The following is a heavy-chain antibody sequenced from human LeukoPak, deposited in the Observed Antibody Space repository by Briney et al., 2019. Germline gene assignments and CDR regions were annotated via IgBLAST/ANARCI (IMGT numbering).Heavy chain of an antibody. CDR1: GGSISSGGYY. V-gene: IGHV4-31*03. J-gene: IGHJ4*02. CDR3: ARDLPDSSGIDY. CDR2: IYYSGST. Sequence: TSETLSLTCTVSGGSISSGGYYWSWIRQHPGKGLEWIGYIYYSGSTYYNPSLKSRVTISVDTSKNQFSLKLSSVTAADTAVYYCARDLPDSSGIDYWGQGTLVTVSS. D-gene: IGHD3-22*01.